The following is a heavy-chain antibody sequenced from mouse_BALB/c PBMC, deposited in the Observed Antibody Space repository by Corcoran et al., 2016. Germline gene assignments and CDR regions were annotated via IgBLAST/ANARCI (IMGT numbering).Heavy chain of an antibody. Sequence: EDQLKQSGAELVKPGASVKLSCTASGFNIKDTYMHWVKQRPEQGLEWIGRIDPANGNTKYDPKFQGKATITADTSSNTAYLQLSSLTSEDTSVYYCARSVYYWYFDVWGAGTTVTVSS. V-gene: IGHV14-3*02. CDR2: IDPANGNT. CDR1: GFNIKDTY. CDR3: ARSVYYWYFDV. J-gene: IGHJ1*01.